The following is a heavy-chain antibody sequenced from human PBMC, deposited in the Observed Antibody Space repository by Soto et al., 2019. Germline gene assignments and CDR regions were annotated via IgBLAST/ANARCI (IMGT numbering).Heavy chain of an antibody. CDR1: GGSFSGYY. J-gene: IGHJ4*02. D-gene: IGHD6-19*01. Sequence: SETLSLTCAVYGGSFSGYYWSWIRQPPGKGLEWIGEINHSGSTNYNPSLKSRVTISVDTSKNQFSLKLSSVTAADTAVYYCARSVAVAGTSSYWGQGTLVTVSS. CDR2: INHSGST. CDR3: ARSVAVAGTSSY. V-gene: IGHV4-34*01.